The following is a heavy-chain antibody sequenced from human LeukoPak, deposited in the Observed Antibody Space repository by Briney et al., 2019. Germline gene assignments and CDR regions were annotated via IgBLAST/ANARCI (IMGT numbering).Heavy chain of an antibody. CDR2: IIPILGIA. Sequence: SVKVSCKASGGTFSSYAISWVRQAPGQGLEWMGRIIPILGIANYAQKFQGRVTITADKSTSTAYMELSSLRSEDTAVYYCARHSSGWSFYFDYWGQGTLVTVSS. CDR3: ARHSSGWSFYFDY. D-gene: IGHD6-19*01. CDR1: GGTFSSYA. J-gene: IGHJ4*02. V-gene: IGHV1-69*04.